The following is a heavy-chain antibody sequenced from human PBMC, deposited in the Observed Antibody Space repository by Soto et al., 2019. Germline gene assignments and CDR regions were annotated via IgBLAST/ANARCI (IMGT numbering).Heavy chain of an antibody. Sequence: EVQLVESGGGLGQPGGSLRLSCAASGFTFSGYNMNWVRQAPGRGLEWVSYINRNNGVVSYADSVKGRFTISRDNAKNSMSLPMNSLRDEDTAVYYCAREGKTAFGDVLGPFDYWGQGILVTVSS. V-gene: IGHV3-48*02. CDR2: INRNNGVV. D-gene: IGHD3-3*01. CDR1: GFTFSGYN. J-gene: IGHJ4*02. CDR3: AREGKTAFGDVLGPFDY.